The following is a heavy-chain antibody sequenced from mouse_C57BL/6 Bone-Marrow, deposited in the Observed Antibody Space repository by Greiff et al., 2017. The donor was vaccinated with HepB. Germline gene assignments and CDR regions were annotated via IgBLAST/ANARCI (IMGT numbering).Heavy chain of an antibody. J-gene: IGHJ3*01. V-gene: IGHV1-64*01. Sequence: QVQLQQPGAELVKPGASVKLSCKASGYTFTSYWMHWVKQSPGQGLEWIGMIHPNSGSTNYNEKFKSKATLTVDKSSSTAYMQLSSLTSEDSAVYYCARRRLRSLAYWGQGTLVTVSA. D-gene: IGHD2-4*01. CDR3: ARRRLRSLAY. CDR2: IHPNSGST. CDR1: GYTFTSYW.